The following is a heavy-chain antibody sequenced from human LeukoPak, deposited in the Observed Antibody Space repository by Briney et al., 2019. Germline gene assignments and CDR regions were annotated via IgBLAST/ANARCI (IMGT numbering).Heavy chain of an antibody. Sequence: GRSLRLSCAASGFTFSSYAMHWVRQAPGKGLEWVAVISYDGSNKYYADSVKGRFTISRDNSKNTLYLQMNSLRAEDTAVYYCARGGWQWLTLKAFDIWGQGTMVTVSS. CDR1: GFTFSSYA. CDR2: ISYDGSNK. D-gene: IGHD6-19*01. CDR3: ARGGWQWLTLKAFDI. J-gene: IGHJ3*02. V-gene: IGHV3-30-3*01.